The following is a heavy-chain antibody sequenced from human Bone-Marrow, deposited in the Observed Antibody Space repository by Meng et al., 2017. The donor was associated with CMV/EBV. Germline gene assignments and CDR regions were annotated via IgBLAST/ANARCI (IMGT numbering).Heavy chain of an antibody. V-gene: IGHV4-39*07. J-gene: IGHJ4*02. CDR3: ARDLRAGVRTFFDY. CDR2: VYSTGST. Sequence: SGGPLTSTSYYWAWIRRSPEKGLGWIGSVYSTGSTYYNPSLKSRVTLTIDTSKNQFSLRLRSLTAADTAVYYCARDLRAGVRTFFDYWGQGTLVTVSS. D-gene: IGHD3-10*01. CDR1: GGPLTSTSYY.